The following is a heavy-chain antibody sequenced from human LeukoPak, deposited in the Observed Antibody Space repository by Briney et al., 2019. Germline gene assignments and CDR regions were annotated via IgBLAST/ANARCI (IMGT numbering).Heavy chain of an antibody. J-gene: IGHJ4*02. CDR1: GFTFGDYA. CDR2: IRSKAYGGTT. Sequence: GRSLRLSCTASGFTFGDYAMSWVRQAPGKGLEWAGFIRSKAYGGTTEYAASVKGRFTISRDDSKSIAYLQMNSLKTEDTAVYYYTRSGDFDWLFHFDYWGQGTLVTVSS. V-gene: IGHV3-49*04. D-gene: IGHD3-9*01. CDR3: TRSGDFDWLFHFDY.